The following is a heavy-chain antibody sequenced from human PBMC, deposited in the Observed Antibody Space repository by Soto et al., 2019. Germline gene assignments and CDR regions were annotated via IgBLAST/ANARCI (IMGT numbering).Heavy chain of an antibody. J-gene: IGHJ6*02. V-gene: IGHV4-4*02. Sequence: LETLSLTCAVSGGSISSSNLWSWVRQPPGKGLEWIGEIYHSGSTNYNPSLKSRVTISVDKSKNQFSLKLSSVTAADTAVYYCARVSGSYYYGMDVWGQGTTVTVSS. CDR1: GGSISSSNL. CDR3: ARVSGSYYYGMDV. CDR2: IYHSGST. D-gene: IGHD1-26*01.